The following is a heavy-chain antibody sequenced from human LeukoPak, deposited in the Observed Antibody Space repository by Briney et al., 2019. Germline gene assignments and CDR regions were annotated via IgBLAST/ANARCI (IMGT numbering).Heavy chain of an antibody. CDR1: GGSISSSSYY. CDR3: ARQYSNSWYEADGAFDI. J-gene: IGHJ3*02. CDR2: IYYSGNA. V-gene: IGHV4-39*01. Sequence: PSETLPLTCTVSGGSISSSSYYWGWIRQPPGKGLEWIGSIYYSGNAFHNPSLNSRVTISVDMSKYQFSLRLTSVTAADTAVYYCARQYSNSWYEADGAFDIWGQGTMVTVSS. D-gene: IGHD2-2*01.